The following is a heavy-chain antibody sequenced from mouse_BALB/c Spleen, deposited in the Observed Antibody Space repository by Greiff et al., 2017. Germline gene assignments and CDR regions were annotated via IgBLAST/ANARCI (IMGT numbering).Heavy chain of an antibody. CDR2: IYPYNGGI. CDR1: GYTFTDYN. CDR3: ASGLRPSMDD. J-gene: IGHJ4*01. Sequence: EVQLQQSGPELVKPGASVKISCKASGYTFTDYNMHWVKQSHGKSLEWIGYIYPYNGGIGYNQKFKCKATLTVDNASSTAYMELRSLTSEDSAVYFCASGLRPSMDDWGEGTSVTVSS. D-gene: IGHD1-2*01. V-gene: IGHV1S29*02.